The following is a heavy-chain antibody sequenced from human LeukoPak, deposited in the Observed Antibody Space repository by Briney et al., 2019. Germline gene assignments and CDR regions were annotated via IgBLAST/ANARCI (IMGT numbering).Heavy chain of an antibody. CDR2: IYHSGST. V-gene: IGHV4-30-2*01. J-gene: IGHJ4*02. Sequence: SETLSLTCTVSGGSISSGGYYWSWIRQPPGKGLEWIGYIYHSGSTYYNPSLKSRVTISVDRSKNQFSLKLSSVTAADTAVYYCAREGIWGVPYFDYWGQGTLVTVSS. D-gene: IGHD3-10*01. CDR3: AREGIWGVPYFDY. CDR1: GGSISSGGYY.